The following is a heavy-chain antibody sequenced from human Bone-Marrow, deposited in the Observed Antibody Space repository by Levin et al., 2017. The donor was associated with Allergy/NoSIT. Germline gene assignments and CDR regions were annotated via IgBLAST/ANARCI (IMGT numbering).Heavy chain of an antibody. D-gene: IGHD1-14*01. Sequence: SETLSLTCTVSGGSISSYYWSWIRQPPGKGLEWIGYIYYSGSTNYNPSLKSRVTISVDTSKNQFSLKLSSVTAADTAVYYCARETGYYGMDVWGQGTTVTVSS. J-gene: IGHJ6*02. CDR3: ARETGYYGMDV. CDR2: IYYSGST. V-gene: IGHV4-59*01. CDR1: GGSISSYY.